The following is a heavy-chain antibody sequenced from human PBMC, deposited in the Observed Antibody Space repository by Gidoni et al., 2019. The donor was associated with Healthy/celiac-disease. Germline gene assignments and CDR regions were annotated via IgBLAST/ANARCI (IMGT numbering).Heavy chain of an antibody. CDR1: GVTVDDYA. J-gene: IGHJ6*02. CDR3: AKGPLSGIGYGMDV. CDR2: ISWNSGSI. V-gene: IGHV3-9*01. D-gene: IGHD3-10*01. Sequence: EVQLVESGGGVVQPGRSLRLCCAASGVTVDDYAMHWVRPAPGKGLEWVSGISWNSGSIGYADSVKGRFTISRDNAKNSLYLQMNSLRAEDTALYYCAKGPLSGIGYGMDVWGQGTTVTVSS.